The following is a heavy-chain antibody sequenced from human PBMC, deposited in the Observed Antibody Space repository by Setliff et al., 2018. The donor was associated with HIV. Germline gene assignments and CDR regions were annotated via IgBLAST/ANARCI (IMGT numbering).Heavy chain of an antibody. CDR1: GYTLNNYA. Sequence: GASVKVSCKASGYTLNNYAMNWVRQAPGQGFEWLGWINTKTGYPTYAQDFTGRLVFSLDTSVNTAFVQISSLKAEDTAVYYCARDGGSGVDYWGQGTLVTVSS. J-gene: IGHJ4*02. CDR2: INTKTGYP. CDR3: ARDGGSGVDY. D-gene: IGHD2-15*01. V-gene: IGHV7-4-1*02.